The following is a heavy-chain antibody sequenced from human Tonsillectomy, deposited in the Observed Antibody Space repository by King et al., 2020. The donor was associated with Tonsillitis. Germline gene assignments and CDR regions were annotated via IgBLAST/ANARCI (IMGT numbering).Heavy chain of an antibody. CDR1: GFTFSSYG. CDR2: IWDDGSNK. V-gene: IGHV3-33*01. D-gene: IGHD2-2*01. CDR3: ARAPSAAPRSYYYYGMDV. J-gene: IGHJ6*02. Sequence: QLVESGGGVVQPGRSLRLSCAASGFTFSSYGMHWVRQAPGKGLEWVAVIWDDGSNKYYADSVKGRFTISRGNSKNTLHLQMNSLRAEDTAVYYCARAPSAAPRSYYYYGMDVWGQGTTLTVSS.